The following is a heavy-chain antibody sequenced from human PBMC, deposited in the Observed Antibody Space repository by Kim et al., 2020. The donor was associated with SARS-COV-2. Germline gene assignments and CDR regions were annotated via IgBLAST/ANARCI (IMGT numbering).Heavy chain of an antibody. J-gene: IGHJ4*02. Sequence: GGSTYYADSVKGRFTISRDNSKNTLYLQMNSLRAEDTAVYDCARGGSASNWGQGTLVTVSS. CDR2: GGST. CDR3: ARGGSASN. V-gene: IGHV3-53*01. D-gene: IGHD1-26*01.